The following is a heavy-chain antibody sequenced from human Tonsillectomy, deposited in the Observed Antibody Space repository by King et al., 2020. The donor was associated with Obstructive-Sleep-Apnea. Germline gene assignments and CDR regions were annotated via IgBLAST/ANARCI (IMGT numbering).Heavy chain of an antibody. CDR3: ARDCYGSGTYAFDI. J-gene: IGHJ3*02. V-gene: IGHV4-31*03. D-gene: IGHD3-10*01. CDR2: IYFSGGT. CDR1: GGSISSGGYY. Sequence: QLQESGPGLVKPSQTLSLTCTVSGGSISSGGYYWSWIRQHPGKGLEWIWYIYFSGGTYYNPSLKSRVTISVDTSKNQFSLKLSAVTAADTAVYYCARDCYGSGTYAFDIWGQGTMVTVSS.